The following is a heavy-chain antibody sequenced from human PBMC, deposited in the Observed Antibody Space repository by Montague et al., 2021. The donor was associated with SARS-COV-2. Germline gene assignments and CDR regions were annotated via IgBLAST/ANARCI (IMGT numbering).Heavy chain of an antibody. CDR2: LSSSGIT. J-gene: IGHJ4*02. CDR1: GESIDRDTYY. Sequence: SETLSLTCIVSGESIDRDTYYWGWIRQSPGKGMEWIGSLSSSGITYYNPSPRSRVTISMDTSKNHFSLKVNSVTATDTAVYFCARPGSVSGWFYFDDWGQGTLVSVAS. CDR3: ARPGSVSGWFYFDD. V-gene: IGHV4-39*02. D-gene: IGHD6-19*01.